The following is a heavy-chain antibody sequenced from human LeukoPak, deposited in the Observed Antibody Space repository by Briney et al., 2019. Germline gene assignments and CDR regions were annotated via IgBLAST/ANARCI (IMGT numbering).Heavy chain of an antibody. Sequence: PGXXLRLSCAASGFTFSSYAMSWVRQAPGKGVEWVSAISGSGGSTYYADAVKGGFTISRENTKNTLYMKMNRLRAEDTAVYYCAKVAGYSSSHFDYWGQGTLVTVSS. V-gene: IGHV3-23*01. D-gene: IGHD6-13*01. CDR1: GFTFSSYA. J-gene: IGHJ4*02. CDR2: ISGSGGST. CDR3: AKVAGYSSSHFDY.